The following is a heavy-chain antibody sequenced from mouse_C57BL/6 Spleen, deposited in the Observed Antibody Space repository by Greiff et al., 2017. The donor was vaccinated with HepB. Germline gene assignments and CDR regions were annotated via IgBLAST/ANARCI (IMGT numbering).Heavy chain of an antibody. J-gene: IGHJ3*01. CDR1: GYTFTDYE. D-gene: IGHD2-4*01. V-gene: IGHV1-15*01. Sequence: QVQLQQSGAELVRPGASVTLSCKASGYTFTDYEMHWVKQTPVHGLEWIGAIDPETGGTAYNQKFKGKAILTADKSSSTAYMELRSLTSEDSAVYCCTRLYDYDGGPFWFAYWGQGTLVTVSA. CDR2: IDPETGGT. CDR3: TRLYDYDGGPFWFAY.